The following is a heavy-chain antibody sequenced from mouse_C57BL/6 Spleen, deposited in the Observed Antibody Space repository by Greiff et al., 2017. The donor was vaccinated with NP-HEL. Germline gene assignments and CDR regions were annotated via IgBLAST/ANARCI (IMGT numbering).Heavy chain of an antibody. Sequence: VQLQQSGAELVKPGASVKISCKASGYAFSSYWMNWVKQRPGKGLEWIGQIYPGDGDTNYNGKFKGKATLTADKSSSTAYMQLSSLTSEDSAVYFCARLNYSNHFDYWGQGTTLTVSS. CDR2: IYPGDGDT. CDR3: ARLNYSNHFDY. CDR1: GYAFSSYW. J-gene: IGHJ2*01. D-gene: IGHD2-5*01. V-gene: IGHV1-80*01.